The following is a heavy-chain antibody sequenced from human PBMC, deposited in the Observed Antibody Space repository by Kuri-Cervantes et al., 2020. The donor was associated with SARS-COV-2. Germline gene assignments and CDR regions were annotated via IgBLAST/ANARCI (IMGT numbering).Heavy chain of an antibody. CDR2: IIPIFGTA. CDR1: GGTFSSYA. Sequence: SVKVSCKASGGTFSSYAISWVRQAPGQGLEWMGGIIPIFGTANYAQKFQGRVTITADKSTSTAYMELSSLRSEDTAVYYCAKDTNGGFRSRGAFDYWGQGTLVTVSS. CDR3: AKDTNGGFRSRGAFDY. J-gene: IGHJ4*02. V-gene: IGHV1-69*06. D-gene: IGHD2-8*01.